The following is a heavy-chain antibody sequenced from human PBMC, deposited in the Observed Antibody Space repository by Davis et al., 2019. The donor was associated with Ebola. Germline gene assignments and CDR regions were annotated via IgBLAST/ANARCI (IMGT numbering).Heavy chain of an antibody. J-gene: IGHJ6*02. V-gene: IGHV7-4-1*02. Sequence: ASVQVSCKASGYTFTSYAMNWVRQAPGQGLEWMGWINTNTGNPTYAQGFTGRFVFSLDTSVSTAYLQISSLKAEDTAVYYCAREGSGSRYYYYGMDVWGQGTTVTVSS. CDR1: GYTFTSYA. D-gene: IGHD1-26*01. CDR2: INTNTGNP. CDR3: AREGSGSRYYYYGMDV.